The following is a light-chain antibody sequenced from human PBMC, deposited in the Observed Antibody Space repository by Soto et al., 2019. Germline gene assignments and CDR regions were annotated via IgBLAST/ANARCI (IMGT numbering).Light chain of an antibody. J-gene: IGKJ4*01. CDR1: QSVSSSY. V-gene: IGKV3-20*01. Sequence: EIVLTQSPGTLSLSPGERATLSCRASQSVSSSYLGWYQQKPGPALRLLIYAASSRATGGPDGFSGSWSGTDFPLTISRLEPEDFAVYYCQQYGSSPLTFGGGTKVEIK. CDR2: AAS. CDR3: QQYGSSPLT.